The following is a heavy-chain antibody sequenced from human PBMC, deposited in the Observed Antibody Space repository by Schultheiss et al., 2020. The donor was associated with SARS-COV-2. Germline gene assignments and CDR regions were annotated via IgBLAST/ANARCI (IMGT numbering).Heavy chain of an antibody. J-gene: IGHJ4*02. CDR2: IYSGGST. D-gene: IGHD1-20*01. CDR1: GFTVSSNY. Sequence: GESLKISCAASGFTVSSNYMSWVRQAPGKGLEWVSVIYSGGSTYYADSVKGRFTISRDNAKNSLYLQMNSLRAEDTAVYYCARDRNNWKPGIWYYFDYWGQGTLVTVSS. CDR3: ARDRNNWKPGIWYYFDY. V-gene: IGHV3-66*01.